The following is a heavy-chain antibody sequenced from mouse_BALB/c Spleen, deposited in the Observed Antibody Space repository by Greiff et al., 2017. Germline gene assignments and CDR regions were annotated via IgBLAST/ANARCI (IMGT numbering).Heavy chain of an antibody. CDR2: ISYSGST. CDR1: GYSITSDYA. J-gene: IGHJ3*01. D-gene: IGHD2-4*01. V-gene: IGHV3-2*02. CDR3: ARARDYTWFAY. Sequence: EVKLMESGPGLVKPSQSLSLTCTVTGYSITSDYAWNWIRQFPGNKLEWMGYISYSGSTSYNPSLKSRISITRDTSKNQFFLQLNSVTTEDTATYYCARARDYTWFAYWGQGTLVTVSA.